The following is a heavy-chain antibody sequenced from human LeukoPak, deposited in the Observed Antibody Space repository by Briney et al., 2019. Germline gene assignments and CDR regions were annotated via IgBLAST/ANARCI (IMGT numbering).Heavy chain of an antibody. CDR1: GGSFSGYY. J-gene: IGHJ5*02. D-gene: IGHD6-19*01. CDR2: INHSGST. Sequence: SETLSLTCAVYGGSFSGYYWSWIRQPPGKGLEWMGEINHSGSTNYNPSLKSRVTISVDTSKNQFSLKLSPVTAADTAVYYCARYYLQWLARPTNWFDPWGQGTLVTVSS. CDR3: ARYYLQWLARPTNWFDP. V-gene: IGHV4-34*01.